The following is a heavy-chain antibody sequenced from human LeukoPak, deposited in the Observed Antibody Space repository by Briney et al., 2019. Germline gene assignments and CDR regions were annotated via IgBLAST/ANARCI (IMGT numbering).Heavy chain of an antibody. V-gene: IGHV3-64*04. CDR3: ARDDFAGDSSGYIDY. CDR2: ISSNGGST. J-gene: IGHJ4*02. CDR1: GFPFSSYA. Sequence: GSLRISSSASGFPFSSYAMHWVRQAPGERLEYVSAISSNGGSTYYADSVKGRFTISRDNSKNTLYLQMSSLRAEDTALYYCARDDFAGDSSGYIDYWGQGTLVTVSS. D-gene: IGHD3-22*01.